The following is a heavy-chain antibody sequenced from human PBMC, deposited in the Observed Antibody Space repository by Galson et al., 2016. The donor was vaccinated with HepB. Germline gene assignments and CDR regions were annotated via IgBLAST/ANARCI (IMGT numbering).Heavy chain of an antibody. CDR3: VKVGNYWGDFDY. D-gene: IGHD3-22*01. CDR1: GFTFSYHG. J-gene: IGHJ4*02. V-gene: IGHV3-30*18. Sequence: SLRLSCAASGFTFSYHGMPWVRQAPGKGLEWVSVISYDGGKTYYADCVKGRFTISRDTSKKTLYLQMNSLRPEDTGIYYCVKVGNYWGDFDYWGQGTLVTVSS. CDR2: ISYDGGKT.